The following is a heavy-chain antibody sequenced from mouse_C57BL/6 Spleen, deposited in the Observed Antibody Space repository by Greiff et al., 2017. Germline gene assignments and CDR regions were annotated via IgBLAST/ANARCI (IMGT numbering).Heavy chain of an antibody. D-gene: IGHD2-12*01. J-gene: IGHJ1*03. CDR2: ISGGGGNT. V-gene: IGHV5-9*01. CDR1: GFTFSSYT. CDR3: ARHGSNDVFYWYFDV. Sequence: EVKLMESGGGLVKPGGSLKLSCAASGFTFSSYTMSWVRQTPEKRLEWVATISGGGGNTYYPDSVKGRFTFSRVNAKYTLYLQMSSLRSEDTALYDSARHGSNDVFYWYFDVRGTGTTVTVSA.